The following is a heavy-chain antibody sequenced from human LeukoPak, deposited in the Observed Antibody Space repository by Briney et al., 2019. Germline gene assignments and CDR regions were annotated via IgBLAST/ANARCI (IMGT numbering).Heavy chain of an antibody. D-gene: IGHD6-19*01. CDR2: TYQRSKWYN. CDR1: GDSVSINSAA. V-gene: IGHV6-1*01. CDR3: ARSPSPYSSGWYFDY. J-gene: IGHJ4*02. Sequence: SQTLSLTCAISGDSVSINSAAWNWIRQSPSRGLKWLGRTYQRSKWYNDYAVSVKSRITVSPDISKNQFSLQLNSVTPEDTAVYYCARSPSPYSSGWYFDYWGQGTLVTVSS.